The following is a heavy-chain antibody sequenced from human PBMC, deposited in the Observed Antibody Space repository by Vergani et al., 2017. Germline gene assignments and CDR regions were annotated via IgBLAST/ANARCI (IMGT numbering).Heavy chain of an antibody. Sequence: QVQLVQSGAEVKKPGASVKVSCKASGYTFTGYYMHWVRQAPGQGLEWMGWINPNSGGTNYAQKFQGRVTITRDTSASTAYMELSSLRSEDTAVYYCATGNYYDSSGYFPLYWGQGTLVTVSS. J-gene: IGHJ4*02. D-gene: IGHD3-22*01. CDR1: GYTFTGYY. CDR2: INPNSGGT. V-gene: IGHV1-2*02. CDR3: ATGNYYDSSGYFPLY.